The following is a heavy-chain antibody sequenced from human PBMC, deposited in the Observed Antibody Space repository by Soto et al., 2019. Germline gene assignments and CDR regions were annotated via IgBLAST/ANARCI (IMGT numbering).Heavy chain of an antibody. CDR1: GFTFSSFG. D-gene: IGHD2-2*03. Sequence: EVQLLDSGGDLAQPGGSLRLSCTASGFTFSSFGMAWVRQAPGKGLEWVSAISGSGDSSYYADSVKDRFTISRDNPTNTLYLQMNNLIAEDTAVYYCAKVGIGMFSHKHHFDHWGQGTQVTVSS. CDR3: AKVGIGMFSHKHHFDH. V-gene: IGHV3-23*01. J-gene: IGHJ4*02. CDR2: ISGSGDSS.